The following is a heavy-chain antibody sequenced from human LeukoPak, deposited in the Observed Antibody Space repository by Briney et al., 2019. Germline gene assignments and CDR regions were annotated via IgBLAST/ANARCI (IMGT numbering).Heavy chain of an antibody. Sequence: GGSLRLSCAASGFTFSSYWMSWVRQAPGKGLEWVANIKQDGSEKYYVDSVKGRFTISRDNAKNSLYLQMNSLRAEDTAVYYCARDAAAAGDHFDYWGQGTLVTVSS. CDR3: ARDAAAAGDHFDY. CDR2: IKQDGSEK. V-gene: IGHV3-7*03. J-gene: IGHJ4*02. D-gene: IGHD6-13*01. CDR1: GFTFSSYW.